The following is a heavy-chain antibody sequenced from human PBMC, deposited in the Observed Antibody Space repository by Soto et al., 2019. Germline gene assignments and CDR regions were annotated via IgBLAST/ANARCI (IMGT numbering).Heavy chain of an antibody. CDR2: ISYDGSST. CDR3: ARGRSSRSYFDY. J-gene: IGHJ4*02. CDR1: GFTFTNYA. D-gene: IGHD6-13*01. V-gene: IGHV3-30-3*01. Sequence: PGGSLRLSCAASGFTFTNYAMYWVRQAPGKGLEWVAVISYDGSSTYYADSVKGRFTFSRDNSKNTLYLQMNSLRPEDTATYYCARGRSSRSYFDYWGQGTLVTVSS.